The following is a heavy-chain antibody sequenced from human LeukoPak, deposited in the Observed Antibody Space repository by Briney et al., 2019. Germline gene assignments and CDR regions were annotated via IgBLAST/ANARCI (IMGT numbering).Heavy chain of an antibody. CDR1: GGSISSYY. CDR3: ARHRYYDFWSGYYKDYYYGMDV. D-gene: IGHD3-3*01. V-gene: IGHV4-59*08. Sequence: PSETLSLTCTVSGGSISSYYWSWIRQPPGKGLEWIGYIYYSGSTNYNPSLKSRVTISVDTSKNQFSLKLSSVTAADTAVYYCARHRYYDFWSGYYKDYYYGMDVWGQGTTVTVSS. CDR2: IYYSGST. J-gene: IGHJ6*02.